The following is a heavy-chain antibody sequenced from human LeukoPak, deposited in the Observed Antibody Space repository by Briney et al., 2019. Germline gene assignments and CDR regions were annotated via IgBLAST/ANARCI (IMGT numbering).Heavy chain of an antibody. V-gene: IGHV4-39*01. CDR1: GGSISSSSYY. D-gene: IGHD3-22*01. Sequence: PSETLSLTCTVSGGSISSSSYYWGWIRQPPGTGLEWIGSIYYSGSTYYNPSLKSRVTISVDTSKNQFSLKLSSVTAADTAVYYCARHDYDSSGYYPNWFDPLGPGNPGHRLL. J-gene: IGHJ5*02. CDR2: IYYSGST. CDR3: ARHDYDSSGYYPNWFDP.